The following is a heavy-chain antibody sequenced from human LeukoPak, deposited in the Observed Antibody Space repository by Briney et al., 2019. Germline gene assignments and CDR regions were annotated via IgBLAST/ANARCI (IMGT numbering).Heavy chain of an antibody. Sequence: PGASVKVSCKASGGTFSSYATSWVRQAPGQGLEWMGGIIPIFGTANYAQKFQGRVTITADKSTSTAYMELSSLRSEDTAVYYCAKDFVTGHSSYYYYMDVWGKGTRSTVPS. CDR3: AKDFVTGHSSYYYYMDV. CDR1: GGTFSSYA. J-gene: IGHJ6*03. V-gene: IGHV1-69*06. CDR2: IIPIFGTA. D-gene: IGHD1-20*01.